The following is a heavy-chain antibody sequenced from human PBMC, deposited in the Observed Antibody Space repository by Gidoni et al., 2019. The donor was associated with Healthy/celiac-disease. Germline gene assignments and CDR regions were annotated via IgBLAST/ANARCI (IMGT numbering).Heavy chain of an antibody. CDR1: GFTFSSDW. CDR3: ARDPYYDYIWGSYRYWYFDL. V-gene: IGHV3-7*03. J-gene: IGHJ2*01. CDR2: IKQDGSEK. D-gene: IGHD3-16*02. Sequence: EVQLVESGGGLVQPGGSLRLSCAAAGFTFSSDWMSWVRQAPGKGLEWVANIKQDGSEKYYVDSVKGRFTISRDNAKNSLYLQMNSLRAEDTAVYYCARDPYYDYIWGSYRYWYFDLWGRGTLVTVSS.